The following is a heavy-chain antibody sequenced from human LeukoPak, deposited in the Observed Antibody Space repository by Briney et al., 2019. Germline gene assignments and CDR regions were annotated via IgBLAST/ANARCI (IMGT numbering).Heavy chain of an antibody. J-gene: IGHJ4*02. CDR1: GGSITSYY. CDR2: IYYSGST. V-gene: IGHV4-59*08. Sequence: SETLSLTCTVSGGSITSYYWSWIRQPPGKGLEWIGYIYYSGSTNYNPSLKSRVTVSVDTSKSQFSLRLTSVTAADTAVYYCARHADYGGYLDYWGQGTLDTVSS. D-gene: IGHD4-23*01. CDR3: ARHADYGGYLDY.